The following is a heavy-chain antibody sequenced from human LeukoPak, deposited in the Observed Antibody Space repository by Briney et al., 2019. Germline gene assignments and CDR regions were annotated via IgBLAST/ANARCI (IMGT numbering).Heavy chain of an antibody. J-gene: IGHJ3*02. CDR1: GGSISSSSYY. D-gene: IGHD5-24*01. V-gene: IGHV4-61*05. CDR3: ARTYHLGWLEGDI. Sequence: SETLSLTCTVSGGSISSSSYYWGWIRQPPGKGLEWIGYIYYSGSTNYNPSLKSRVTISVDTSKNQFSLKLSSVTAADTAVYYCARTYHLGWLEGDIWGQGTMVTVSS. CDR2: IYYSGST.